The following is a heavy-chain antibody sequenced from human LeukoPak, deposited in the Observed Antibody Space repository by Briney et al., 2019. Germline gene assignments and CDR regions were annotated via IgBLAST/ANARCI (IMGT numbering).Heavy chain of an antibody. CDR1: GYTFSGYY. CDR3: ARAEKYSSSPIDY. Sequence: ASVKVSCKASGYTFSGYYMHWVRQAPGQGLEWMGWINPNSGGTNYAQKFQGRVTMTRDTSISTAYMELSRLRSDDTAVYYCARAEKYSSSPIDYWGQGTLVTVSS. J-gene: IGHJ4*02. D-gene: IGHD6-6*01. V-gene: IGHV1-2*02. CDR2: INPNSGGT.